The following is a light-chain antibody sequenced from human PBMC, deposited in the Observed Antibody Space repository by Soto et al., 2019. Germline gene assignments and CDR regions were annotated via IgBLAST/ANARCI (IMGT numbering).Light chain of an antibody. Sequence: DIQMTQSPSSLSASVGDRVTITFRASQSISSYLNWYQQKPGKAPKLLIYAASSLQSGVPSRFSGSTSGTDFTLTINSLQPEDFATYYCQQTDSAPSFGGGTKVDIK. CDR1: QSISSY. V-gene: IGKV1-39*01. CDR3: QQTDSAPS. CDR2: AAS. J-gene: IGKJ4*01.